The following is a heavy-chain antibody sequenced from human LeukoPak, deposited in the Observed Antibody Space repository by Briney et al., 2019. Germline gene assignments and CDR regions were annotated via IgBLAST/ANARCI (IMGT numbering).Heavy chain of an antibody. CDR1: GYTFTSHG. CDR3: ARVGSSWYWDFAY. CDR2: INTNTGNP. J-gene: IGHJ4*02. V-gene: IGHV7-4-1*02. D-gene: IGHD6-13*01. Sequence: GASVKVSCKASGYTFTSHGVNWVRQAPGQGLEWMGWINTNTGNPTYAQGFTGRFVFSLDTSVSTAYLQISSLKAEDTAVYYCARVGSSWYWDFAYWGQGTLVTVSS.